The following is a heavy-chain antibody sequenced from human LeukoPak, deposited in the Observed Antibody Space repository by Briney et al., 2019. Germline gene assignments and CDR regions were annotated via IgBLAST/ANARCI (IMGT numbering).Heavy chain of an antibody. Sequence: GRSLRLSCAASGFTFSSYAMHWVRQAPGKGLEWVAVISYDGSNKYYADSVKGRFTISRDNSKNTLYLQMNSLRAEDTAVYYCARDWDDIVGATTRYYYGMDVWGQGTTVTVSS. CDR3: ARDWDDIVGATTRYYYGMDV. J-gene: IGHJ6*02. CDR2: ISYDGSNK. D-gene: IGHD1-26*01. CDR1: GFTFSSYA. V-gene: IGHV3-30*04.